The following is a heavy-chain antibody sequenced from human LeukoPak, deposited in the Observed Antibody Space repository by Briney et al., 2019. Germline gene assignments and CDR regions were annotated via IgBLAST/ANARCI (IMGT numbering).Heavy chain of an antibody. Sequence: PGGSLRLSCAASGFTFSSYAMHWVRQAPGKGLEWVAVISYDGSNKYYADSVKGRFTISRDNSKNTLYLQMNSLRPEDTAVYYCARDRGQWLVPMYYFDFWGQGTLVTVSS. CDR1: GFTFSSYA. CDR2: ISYDGSNK. J-gene: IGHJ4*02. CDR3: ARDRGQWLVPMYYFDF. D-gene: IGHD6-19*01. V-gene: IGHV3-30*04.